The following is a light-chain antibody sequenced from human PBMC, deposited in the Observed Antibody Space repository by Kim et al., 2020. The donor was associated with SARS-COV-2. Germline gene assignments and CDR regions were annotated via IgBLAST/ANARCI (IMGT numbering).Light chain of an antibody. CDR3: QQYNKWPPGT. CDR1: QTVSTN. CDR2: GAS. Sequence: TQSPGTLSVSPGERATLFCRASQTVSTNLAWYQQKPGQSPRLLIYGASTRAPGIPARFSGSGSGTDFTLTISSLQTEDFVVYYCQQYNKWPPGTFGPGTKVDIK. J-gene: IGKJ3*01. V-gene: IGKV3-15*01.